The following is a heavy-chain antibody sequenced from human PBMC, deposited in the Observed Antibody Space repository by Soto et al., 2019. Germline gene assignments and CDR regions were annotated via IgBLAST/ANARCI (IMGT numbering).Heavy chain of an antibody. CDR2: IYPGDSDT. Sequence: GESLKISCKGSGYSFTSYWIGWVRQMPGKGLEWMGIIYPGDSDTRYSPSFQGQVTISADKSISTAYLQWSSLKASDTAKYYCARHDSDYYYGMDVWGQGTTVTVSS. D-gene: IGHD2-15*01. J-gene: IGHJ6*02. V-gene: IGHV5-51*01. CDR3: ARHDSDYYYGMDV. CDR1: GYSFTSYW.